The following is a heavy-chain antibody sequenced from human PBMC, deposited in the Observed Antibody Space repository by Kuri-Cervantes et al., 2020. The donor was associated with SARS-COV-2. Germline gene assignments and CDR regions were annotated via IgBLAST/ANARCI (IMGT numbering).Heavy chain of an antibody. Sequence: LRLSCAISGDSVSSNSAAWNWIRQSPPRGLEWLGRTYYRSRWYDDYAVSVKSRITINPDTSKNQFSLLLNSVAPEDTAVYYCARGDAFDIWGQGTMVTVSS. CDR1: GDSVSSNSAA. V-gene: IGHV6-1*01. CDR3: ARGDAFDI. CDR2: TYYRSRWYD. J-gene: IGHJ3*02.